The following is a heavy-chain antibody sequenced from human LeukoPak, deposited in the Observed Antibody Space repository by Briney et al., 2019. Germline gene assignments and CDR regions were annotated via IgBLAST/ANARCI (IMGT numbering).Heavy chain of an antibody. CDR1: GFTFSSYW. V-gene: IGHV3-7*01. CDR3: ARDLSRGSGSYAA. CDR2: IKQDGSEK. J-gene: IGHJ5*02. D-gene: IGHD3-10*01. Sequence: GGSLRLSCAVSGFTFSSYWMSWVRQAPGKGLEWVANIKQDGSEKYYVDSVKGRFTISRDNAKNSLYLQMNSLRAEDTAVYYCARDLSRGSGSYAAWGQGTLVTVSS.